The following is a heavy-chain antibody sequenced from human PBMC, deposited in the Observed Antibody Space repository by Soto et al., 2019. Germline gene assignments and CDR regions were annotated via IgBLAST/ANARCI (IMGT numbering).Heavy chain of an antibody. Sequence: GAPVKVSCKGSGDTFTSYKMNWVRQDTGQGLEWLGWMNPNSGTTGYAQTFQDRITLTRDTSITTAYMELSSLRSGDTAVYFCVRYGVAAAYWGQGTLVTVSS. CDR2: MNPNSGTT. CDR3: VRYGVAAAY. J-gene: IGHJ4*02. V-gene: IGHV1-8*01. D-gene: IGHD2-8*01. CDR1: GDTFTSYK.